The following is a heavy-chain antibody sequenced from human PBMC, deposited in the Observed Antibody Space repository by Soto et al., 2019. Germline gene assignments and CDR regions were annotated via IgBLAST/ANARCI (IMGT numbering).Heavy chain of an antibody. CDR2: ISAYNGNT. J-gene: IGHJ5*02. CDR1: GYTFTSYG. Sequence: QVQLVQSGAEVKKPGASVKVSCKASGYTFTSYGIRWVRQAPGQGIAWMGWISAYNGNTNYAQKLQGSVTMTTVTATSTAYMELMRLRSDDTAVYYCANRNYIDFLRGSINAGWFDPWGQGTLVTVSS. D-gene: IGHD3-3*01. V-gene: IGHV1-18*01. CDR3: ANRNYIDFLRGSINAGWFDP.